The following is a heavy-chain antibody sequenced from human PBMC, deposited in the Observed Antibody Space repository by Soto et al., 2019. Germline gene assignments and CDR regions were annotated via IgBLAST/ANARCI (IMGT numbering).Heavy chain of an antibody. CDR1: GGSISSSSYY. D-gene: IGHD3-3*01. J-gene: IGHJ4*02. V-gene: IGHV4-39*01. Sequence: SETLSLTCTVSGGSISSSSYYWGWIRQPPGKGLEWIGRIYYSGSTYYNPSLKRRVTISVDTSKNQFSLKLSTVTAADTAVYYCARHGADYDLARSVAPIFDYWGQGTLVTVSS. CDR3: ARHGADYDLARSVAPIFDY. CDR2: IYYSGST.